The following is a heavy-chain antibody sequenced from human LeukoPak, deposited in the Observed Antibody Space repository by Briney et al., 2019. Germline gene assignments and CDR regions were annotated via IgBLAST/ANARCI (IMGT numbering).Heavy chain of an antibody. D-gene: IGHD2-2*02. CDR3: AGIGYCSSTSCYKGDYYYYYMDV. CDR2: INHGGST. CDR1: GGSFSGYY. Sequence: SETLSLTCAVYGGSFSGYYWSWIRQPPGKGLEWIGEINHGGSTNYNPSLKSRVTISVDTSKNQFSLKLSSVTAADTAVYYCAGIGYCSSTSCYKGDYYYYYMDVWGKGTTVTVSS. J-gene: IGHJ6*03. V-gene: IGHV4-34*01.